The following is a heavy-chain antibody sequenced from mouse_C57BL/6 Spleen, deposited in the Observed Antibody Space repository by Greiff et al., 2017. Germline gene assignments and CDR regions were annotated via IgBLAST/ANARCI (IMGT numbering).Heavy chain of an antibody. CDR3: ASFYYGSSYVHWYIDV. CDR1: GFNITDYY. J-gene: IGHJ1*03. D-gene: IGHD1-1*01. Sequence: VQLKQSGAELVKPGASVKLSCTASGFNITDYYMHWVKQRTEQGLEWIGRIDPEDGETKYAPKFQGKATITADTSSNTAYLQLSSLPSEDTAVYYCASFYYGSSYVHWYIDVWGTGTTVTVSS. CDR2: IDPEDGET. V-gene: IGHV14-2*01.